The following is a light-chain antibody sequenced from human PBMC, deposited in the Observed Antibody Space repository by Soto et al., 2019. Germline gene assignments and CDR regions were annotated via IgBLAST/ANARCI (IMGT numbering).Light chain of an antibody. CDR3: SSYASSNNWV. CDR2: GVS. Sequence: QSALTQPPSASGSPGQSVTISCTGTSSDIGGYNYVSWYQQHPGKAPKVIIYGVSKRPSGVPDRFSGSKSGNTASLTVSGPQAEDEADYYCSSYASSNNWVFGGGTKLTVL. CDR1: SSDIGGYNY. V-gene: IGLV2-8*01. J-gene: IGLJ3*02.